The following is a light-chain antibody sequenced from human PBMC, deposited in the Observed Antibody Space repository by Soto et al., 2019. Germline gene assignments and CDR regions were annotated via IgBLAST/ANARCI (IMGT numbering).Light chain of an antibody. CDR3: SSYAGSNNVV. Sequence: QSVLSQPPSASGSPGQSVTISCTGTSSDVGGYNYVSWYQQHPGKAPKLMIYEVSKRPSGVSDRFSGSKSGNTASLTISGLQAEDDSDYYCSSYAGSNNVVFGRGPKLTVL. V-gene: IGLV2-8*01. J-gene: IGLJ2*01. CDR2: EVS. CDR1: SSDVGGYNY.